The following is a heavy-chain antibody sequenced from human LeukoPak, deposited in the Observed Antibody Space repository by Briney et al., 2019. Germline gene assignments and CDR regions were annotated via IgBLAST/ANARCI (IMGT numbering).Heavy chain of an antibody. CDR2: INHSGST. CDR3: ARPRYYYYMDV. V-gene: IGHV4-34*01. CDR1: GGSFSGYY. J-gene: IGHJ6*03. Sequence: SETLSLTCAVYGGSFSGYYWSWIRQPPGKGLEWIGEINHSGSTNYNPFLKSRVTISVDTSKNQFSLKLSSVTAADTAVYYCARPRYYYYMDVWGKGTTVTVSS.